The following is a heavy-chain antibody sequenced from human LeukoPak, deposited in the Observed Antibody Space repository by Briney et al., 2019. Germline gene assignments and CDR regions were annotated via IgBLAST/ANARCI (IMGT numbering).Heavy chain of an antibody. Sequence: GGSLRLSCAASGFTFSSYEMNWVRQAPGKGLEWVSYISSSGSTIYYADSVKGRFTISRDNAKNSLYLQMNSLRAEDTAVYYCAGTDIAATKDDYWGQGTLVTVSS. CDR3: AGTDIAATKDDY. V-gene: IGHV3-48*03. D-gene: IGHD5-12*01. J-gene: IGHJ4*02. CDR1: GFTFSSYE. CDR2: ISSSGSTI.